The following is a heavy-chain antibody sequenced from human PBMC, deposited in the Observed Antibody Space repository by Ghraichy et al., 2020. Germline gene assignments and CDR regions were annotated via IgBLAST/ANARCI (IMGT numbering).Heavy chain of an antibody. Sequence: GGSLRLSCAASGFTFSSYSMNWVRQAPGKGLEWVSSISSSSSYIYYADSVKGRFTISRDNAKNSLYLQMNSLRAEDTAVYYCARDSLEYQLLSGYYYMDVWGKGTTVTVSS. D-gene: IGHD2-2*01. CDR3: ARDSLEYQLLSGYYYMDV. J-gene: IGHJ6*03. CDR2: ISSSSSYI. CDR1: GFTFSSYS. V-gene: IGHV3-21*01.